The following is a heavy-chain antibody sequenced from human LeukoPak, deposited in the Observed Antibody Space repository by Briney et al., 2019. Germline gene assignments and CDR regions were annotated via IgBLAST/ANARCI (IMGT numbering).Heavy chain of an antibody. J-gene: IGHJ4*02. CDR3: ARVGSGSSGGLIDY. D-gene: IGHD6-19*01. CDR2: IYYSGST. CDR1: GGSISSYY. Sequence: SETLSLTCTVSGGSISSYYWSWIRQPPGQGLEWIGYIYYSGSTNYNPSLKSRVTISVDTSKNQFSLKLSSVTAADTAVYYCARVGSGSSGGLIDYWGQGTLVTVSS. V-gene: IGHV4-59*01.